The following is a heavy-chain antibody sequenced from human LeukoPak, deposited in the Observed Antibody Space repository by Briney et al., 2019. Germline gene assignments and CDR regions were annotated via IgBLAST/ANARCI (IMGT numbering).Heavy chain of an antibody. CDR2: ISGSGGST. CDR3: AKDRSYYDSSGYYQNFDY. J-gene: IGHJ4*02. CDR1: GFTFSSYA. Sequence: GGSLRLSCAASGFTFSSYAMSWVRQAPGKGLEWVSAISGSGGSTYYADPEKGRFTISRDNSKNTLYLQMNSLRAEDTAVYYCAKDRSYYDSSGYYQNFDYWGQGTLVTVSS. V-gene: IGHV3-23*01. D-gene: IGHD3-22*01.